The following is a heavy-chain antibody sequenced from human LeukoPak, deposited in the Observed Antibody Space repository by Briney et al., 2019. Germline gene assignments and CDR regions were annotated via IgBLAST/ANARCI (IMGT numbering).Heavy chain of an antibody. J-gene: IGHJ6*02. CDR1: GFTFSSYS. CDR2: ISSSSSYI. V-gene: IGHV3-21*01. D-gene: IGHD2-15*01. CDR3: ARDAVVVVAATPHLYYYYYGMDV. Sequence: GGSLRLSCAASGFTFSSYSMNWVRQAPGKGLEWVSSISSSSSYIYYADSVKGRFTISRDNAKNSLYLQMNSLRAEDTAVYYCARDAVVVVAATPHLYYYYYGMDVWGQGTTVTVSS.